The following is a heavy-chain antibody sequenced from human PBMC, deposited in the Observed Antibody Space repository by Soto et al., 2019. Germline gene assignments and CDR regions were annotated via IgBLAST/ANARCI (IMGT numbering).Heavy chain of an antibody. D-gene: IGHD1-26*01. V-gene: IGHV4-59*01. CDR2: IYYSGST. CDR1: GGSISSYY. J-gene: IGHJ4*02. CDR3: ARDIKMIGATRYFDY. Sequence: SETLSLTCTVSGGSISSYYWSWIRQPPGKGLEWIGYIYYSGSTNYNLSLKSRVTVSVDTSKNQFSLNLSSVTAADTAVYYCARDIKMIGATRYFDYWGQGALVTVTS.